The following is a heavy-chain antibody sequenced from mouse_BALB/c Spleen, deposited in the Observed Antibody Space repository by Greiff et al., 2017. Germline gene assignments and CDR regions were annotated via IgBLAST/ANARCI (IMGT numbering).Heavy chain of an antibody. D-gene: IGHD1-1*01. J-gene: IGHJ4*01. CDR1: GFTFSSFG. CDR3: ARSSLLLRYYAMDY. Sequence: VKLMESGGGLVQPGGSRKLSCAASGFTFSSFGMHWVRQAPEKGLEWVAYISSGSSTIYYADTVKGRFTISSDNPKNTLFLQMTSLRSEDTAMYYCARSSLLLRYYAMDYWGQGTSVTVSS. V-gene: IGHV5-17*02. CDR2: ISSGSSTI.